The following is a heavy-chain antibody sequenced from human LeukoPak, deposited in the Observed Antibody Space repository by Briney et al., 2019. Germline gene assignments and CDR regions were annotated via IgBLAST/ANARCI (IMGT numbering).Heavy chain of an antibody. CDR1: TFTFSTYW. CDR3: ATGSGSYYDS. CDR2: INGDGSTT. V-gene: IGHV3-74*01. J-gene: IGHJ4*02. D-gene: IGHD3-10*01. Sequence: PGGSLRLSCEASTFTFSTYWMHWVRQAPGKGLVWVSYINGDGSTTNYADSVKGRLTISRDNAKNTLYLQMNSLRAEDTAVDYCATGSGSYYDSWGLGTLVTVSS.